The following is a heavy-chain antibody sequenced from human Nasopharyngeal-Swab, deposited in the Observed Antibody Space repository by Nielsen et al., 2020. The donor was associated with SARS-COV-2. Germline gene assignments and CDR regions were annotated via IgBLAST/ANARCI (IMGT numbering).Heavy chain of an antibody. D-gene: IGHD6-13*01. Sequence: GESLKISCAASGFTFSNAWMNWVRQAPGKGLEWVGRIKSKTDGGTTDYAAPVKGRFTISRDDSKNTLYLQMNSLKTEDTAVYYCARDPTYSSSWYPYYYYGMDVWGQGTTVTVSS. V-gene: IGHV3-15*07. CDR1: GFTFSNAW. J-gene: IGHJ6*02. CDR2: IKSKTDGGTT. CDR3: ARDPTYSSSWYPYYYYGMDV.